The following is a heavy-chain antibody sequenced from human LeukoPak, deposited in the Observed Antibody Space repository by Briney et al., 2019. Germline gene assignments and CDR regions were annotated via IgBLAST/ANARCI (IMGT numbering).Heavy chain of an antibody. CDR2: MYHSGST. CDR1: GDSISSGYY. J-gene: IGHJ4*02. V-gene: IGHV4-38-2*02. Sequence: SETLSLTCTVSGDSISSGYYWGWIRQPPGKGLEWIGSMYHSGSTYYKPSLKSRVTISIDTSKNQFSLKLSSVTAADTAVYYCARAISGYSYGLTYYFDYWGQGTLVTVSS. D-gene: IGHD5-18*01. CDR3: ARAISGYSYGLTYYFDY.